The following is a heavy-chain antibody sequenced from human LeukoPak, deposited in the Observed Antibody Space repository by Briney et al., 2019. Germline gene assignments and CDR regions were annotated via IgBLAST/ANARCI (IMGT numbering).Heavy chain of an antibody. CDR2: INYSGNT. D-gene: IGHD3-10*01. CDR3: GRGGGGSYLEYSFDY. CDR1: GASITRRY. V-gene: IGHV4-59*11. Sequence: SETLSLTCTVSGASITRRYWSWIRHPQGKGLEWFGNINYSGNTNYNPSLKSRVTISVDTSKNQFSLKLSSVTAADTAVYYCGRGGGGSYLEYSFDYWGQGTLVTVSS. J-gene: IGHJ4*02.